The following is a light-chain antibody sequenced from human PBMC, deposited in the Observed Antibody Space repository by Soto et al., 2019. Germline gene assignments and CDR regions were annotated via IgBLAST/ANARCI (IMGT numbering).Light chain of an antibody. CDR3: SSYTSSSTLV. Sequence: QSVLTQPASVSGSPGQSITISCTGTSSDIGSYDYVSWYQQHPNKDPELMIYDVSNRPSGVSNRFSGSKSGNTASLTISGLQSEDEANYYCSSYTSSSTLVFGGGTKVTVL. V-gene: IGLV2-14*03. CDR1: SSDIGSYDY. CDR2: DVS. J-gene: IGLJ2*01.